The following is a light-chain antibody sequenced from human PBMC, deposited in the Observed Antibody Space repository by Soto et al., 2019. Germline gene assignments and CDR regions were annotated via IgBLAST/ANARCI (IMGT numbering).Light chain of an antibody. CDR1: NIERKG. J-gene: IGLJ3*02. Sequence: SYKLTQPPSVSVAPGQTARIPCGGNNIERKGVHWYQQKPGQAPVLVVHDDTDRPSGIPERFSGSNSGNTATLTISRVEAGDEADYYCQVWDSGSDHWVFGGGTKVTVL. V-gene: IGLV3-21*02. CDR2: DDT. CDR3: QVWDSGSDHWV.